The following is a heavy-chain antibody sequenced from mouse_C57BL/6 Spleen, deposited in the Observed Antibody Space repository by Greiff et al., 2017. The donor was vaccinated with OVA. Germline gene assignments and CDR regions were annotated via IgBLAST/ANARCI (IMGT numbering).Heavy chain of an antibody. V-gene: IGHV1-42*01. CDR3: APLLVQDYFDY. CDR1: GYSFTGYY. D-gene: IGHD2-14*01. Sequence: EVQLQQSGPELVKPGASVKISCKASGYSFTGYYMNWVKQSPEKSLEWIGEINPSTGGTTYNQKFKAKATLTVDKSSSTAYMQLKSLTSEDSAVYYCAPLLVQDYFDYWGQGTTLTVSS. J-gene: IGHJ2*01. CDR2: INPSTGGT.